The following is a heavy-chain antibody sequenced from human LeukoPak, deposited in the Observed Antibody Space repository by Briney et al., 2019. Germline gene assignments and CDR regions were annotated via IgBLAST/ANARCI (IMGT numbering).Heavy chain of an antibody. CDR2: ISFSSSAI. CDR3: TTASWWTIAVAATFDH. V-gene: IGHV3-48*01. Sequence: GGSLRLSCAAAGLTFSTNSMNWVRQAPGKGLEWVSYISFSSSAIYYADSVKGRFTISRDDSKNTLYLQMNSLKTEDTAVYYCTTASWWTIAVAATFDHWGQGTLVTVSS. CDR1: GLTFSTNS. D-gene: IGHD6-19*01. J-gene: IGHJ4*02.